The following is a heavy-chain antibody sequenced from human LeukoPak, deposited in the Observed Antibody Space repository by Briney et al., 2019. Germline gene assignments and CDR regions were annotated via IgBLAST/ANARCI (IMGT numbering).Heavy chain of an antibody. V-gene: IGHV1-18*01. CDR1: GYTFTSYG. CDR3: ARDWGRLWPLAGVVTGISYYYYGMDV. Sequence: ASVKVSCKASGYTFTSYGISWVRQAPGQGLEWMGWISAYNGNTNYAQKLQGRVTMTTDTSTSTAYMELRSLRSDDTAVYYCARDWGRLWPLAGVVTGISYYYYGMDVWGQGTTVTVSS. D-gene: IGHD5-18*01. J-gene: IGHJ6*02. CDR2: ISAYNGNT.